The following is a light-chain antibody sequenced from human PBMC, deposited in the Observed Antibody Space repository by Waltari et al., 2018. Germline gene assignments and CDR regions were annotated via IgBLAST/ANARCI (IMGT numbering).Light chain of an antibody. CDR2: EVN. CDR3: CSYAGGSTPWV. Sequence: QSALTQPASVSGSPGQSITISCTGTSSDVGSYNLVSWYQQYPGKAPKLMIFEVNKPPLGGSPRLSGPQAGQPGFPTILGLQAEDEADYYCCSYAGGSTPWVFGGGTKLTVL. CDR1: SSDVGSYNL. V-gene: IGLV2-23*02. J-gene: IGLJ3*02.